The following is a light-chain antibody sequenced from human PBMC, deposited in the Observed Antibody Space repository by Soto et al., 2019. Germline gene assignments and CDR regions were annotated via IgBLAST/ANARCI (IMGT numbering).Light chain of an antibody. CDR2: AVS. CDR3: QQSYSNPRT. Sequence: DIQMTRSPSPLSALVGARATISCRASKGVSRFLNWYQQKAGKAPNLLIYAVSTLESGAPSRFSGPGSGTDFTPTISSLQPEDFATYYCQQSYSNPRTFGQGTEVEIK. V-gene: IGKV1-39*01. CDR1: KGVSRF. J-gene: IGKJ1*01.